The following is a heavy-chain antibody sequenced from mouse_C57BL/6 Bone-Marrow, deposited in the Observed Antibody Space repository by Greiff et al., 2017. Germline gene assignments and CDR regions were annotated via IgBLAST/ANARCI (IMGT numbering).Heavy chain of an antibody. D-gene: IGHD2-3*01. V-gene: IGHV1-26*01. CDR2: INPNNGGT. CDR1: GYKFTDYY. CDR3: ARTRDCYFSYAIDN. J-gene: IGHJ4*01. Sequence: EVKLQQSGPELVKPGASVKISCKASGYKFTDYYMNWVKQSHGKSLEWIGDINPNNGGTSYNQKFKGKATLTVDKSSSTAYMALRRLTSEESAVYYDARTRDCYFSYAIDNWGQGTSVTVSS.